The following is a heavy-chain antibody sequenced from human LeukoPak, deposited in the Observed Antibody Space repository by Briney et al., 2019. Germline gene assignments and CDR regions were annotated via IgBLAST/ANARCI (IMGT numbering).Heavy chain of an antibody. CDR2: IYSGGST. J-gene: IGHJ6*03. D-gene: IGHD6-13*01. V-gene: IGHV3-53*01. CDR1: GFTVSSNY. Sequence: GGSLRLSCAASGFTVSSNYMSWVRQAPGKGLEWVSVIYSGGSTYYADSVKGRFTISRDNSKNTLYLQMNSLRAEDTAVYYCARRPKAAADTLYYYYYMDVWGKGTTVTISS. CDR3: ARRPKAAADTLYYYYYMDV.